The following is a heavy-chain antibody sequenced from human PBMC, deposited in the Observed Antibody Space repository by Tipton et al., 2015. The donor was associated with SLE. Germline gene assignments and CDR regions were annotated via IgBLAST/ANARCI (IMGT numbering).Heavy chain of an antibody. Sequence: TLSLTCAVSGASIGSGGYSWNWIRQPPGKGLQWIGYIFHSGITYYNPSLKSRVTMSVDTSKNQFSLRLSSVTAADTAVYYCARDYYGSGFDAFDIWGQGTMVTVSS. J-gene: IGHJ3*02. V-gene: IGHV4-30-2*01. CDR2: IFHSGIT. CDR1: GASIGSGGYS. CDR3: ARDYYGSGFDAFDI. D-gene: IGHD3-10*01.